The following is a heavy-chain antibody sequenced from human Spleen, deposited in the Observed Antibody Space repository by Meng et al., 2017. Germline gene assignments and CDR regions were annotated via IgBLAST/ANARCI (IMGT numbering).Heavy chain of an antibody. Sequence: QVQLQQEGAGLLKPSETLSLTGVVSGGSFSDYYWSWIRQPPGKGLEWIGEINHSGSTNYNPSLESRATISVDTSQNNLSLKLSSVTAADSAVYYCVRGPTTMAHDFDYWGQGTLVTVSS. V-gene: IGHV4-34*01. D-gene: IGHD4-11*01. CDR3: VRGPTTMAHDFDY. CDR1: GGSFSDYY. J-gene: IGHJ4*02. CDR2: INHSGST.